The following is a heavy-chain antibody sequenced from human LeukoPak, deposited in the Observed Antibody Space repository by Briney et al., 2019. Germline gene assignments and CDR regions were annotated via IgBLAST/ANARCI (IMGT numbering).Heavy chain of an antibody. D-gene: IGHD2-15*01. V-gene: IGHV3-30*02. Sequence: GGSLRLSCAASGLTFRTYGMHWVRQAPGKGLEWVTFIRYDGSDKFYADSVRGRFTISRDNSKNTLFLQLNSLRVEDTAVYYCARDRPTGRSRGVVVQWGQGTLVTVSS. CDR2: IRYDGSDK. CDR3: ARDRPTGRSRGVVVQ. J-gene: IGHJ4*02. CDR1: GLTFRTYG.